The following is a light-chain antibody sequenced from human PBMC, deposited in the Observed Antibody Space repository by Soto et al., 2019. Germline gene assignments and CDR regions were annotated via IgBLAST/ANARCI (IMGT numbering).Light chain of an antibody. J-gene: IGLJ2*01. CDR3: QTWGTGIV. CDR2: LSSDGSH. CDR1: SGHSSYA. Sequence: QLVLTQSPSASASLGASVKLTCTLSSGHSSYAIAWHQQQPEKGPRYLMKLSSDGSHYKGDGIPDRFSGSSSGAERYLTISSLQSEDEADYYCQTWGTGIVFGRGTKVTVL. V-gene: IGLV4-69*01.